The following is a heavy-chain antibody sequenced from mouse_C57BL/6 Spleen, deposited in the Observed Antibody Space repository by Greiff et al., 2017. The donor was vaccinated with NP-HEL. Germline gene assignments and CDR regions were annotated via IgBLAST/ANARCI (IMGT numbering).Heavy chain of an antibody. J-gene: IGHJ1*03. CDR1: GFTFSSYA. D-gene: IGHD1-1*01. Sequence: EVKLQESGGGLVKPGGSLKLSCAASGFTFSSYAMSWVRQTPEKRLEWVATISDGGSYTYYPDNVKGRFTISRDNAKNNLYLQMSHLKSEDTAMYYCAREEDYYGSSRYFDVWGTGTTVTVSS. V-gene: IGHV5-4*01. CDR3: AREEDYYGSSRYFDV. CDR2: ISDGGSYT.